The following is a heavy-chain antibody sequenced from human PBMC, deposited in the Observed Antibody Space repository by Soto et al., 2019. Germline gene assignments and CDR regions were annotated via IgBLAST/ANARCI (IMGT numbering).Heavy chain of an antibody. V-gene: IGHV1-69*01. CDR1: GGTFSSYA. D-gene: IGHD6-13*01. CDR3: AGQDRVIPYRSSSYANYYYYGIDV. J-gene: IGHJ6*02. CDR2: IIPIFGTA. Sequence: QVQLVQSGAEVKKPGSSVKVSCKASGGTFSSYAISWVRQAPGQGLEWMGGIIPIFGTANYAQKFQGRVTITADESTSTVYKELSSLISEDMALYYCAGQDRVIPYRSSSYANYYYYGIDVWGQGTTVTVSS.